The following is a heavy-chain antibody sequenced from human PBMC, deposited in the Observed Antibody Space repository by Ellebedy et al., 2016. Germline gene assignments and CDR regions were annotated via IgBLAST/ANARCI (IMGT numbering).Heavy chain of an antibody. CDR3: ARAGYDILTGYYPAFDY. V-gene: IGHV3-9*01. Sequence: SLKISXAASGFIFVDYALHWVRQAPGTGLEWVSGISWNSKSRGYADSVKGRFTISRDNAKNSLYLQMNSLRAEDTAVYYCARAGYDILTGYYPAFDYWGQGTLVTVSS. CDR1: GFIFVDYA. CDR2: ISWNSKSR. D-gene: IGHD3-9*01. J-gene: IGHJ4*02.